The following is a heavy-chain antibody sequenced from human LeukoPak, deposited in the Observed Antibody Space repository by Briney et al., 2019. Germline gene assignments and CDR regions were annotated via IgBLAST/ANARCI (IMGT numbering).Heavy chain of an antibody. Sequence: GGSLRLSCEGSGFTFSNYWMGWVRQAPGKGLQWVANIKTDGSEKYYVDSVKGRFTISRDNAKNSLYLQMNSLRAEDTAAYYCATYSSLNRREFQYWGQGTLLTVSS. D-gene: IGHD3-22*01. CDR3: ATYSSLNRREFQY. V-gene: IGHV3-7*01. J-gene: IGHJ1*01. CDR2: IKTDGSEK. CDR1: GFTFSNYW.